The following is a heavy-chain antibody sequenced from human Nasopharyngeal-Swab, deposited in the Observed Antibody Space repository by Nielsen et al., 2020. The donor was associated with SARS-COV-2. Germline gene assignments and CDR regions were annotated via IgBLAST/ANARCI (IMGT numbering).Heavy chain of an antibody. CDR1: GDSISSGSYY. J-gene: IGHJ6*02. Sequence: SETLSLTCTVSGDSISSGSYYWSWIRQPAGKGLEWIGRIYTSGSTNYNPSLKSRVTISVDTSKNQFSLKLSSVTAADTAVYYCARGRVVPAASRSGMDVWGQGTTVTVSS. CDR3: ARGRVVPAASRSGMDV. D-gene: IGHD2-2*01. V-gene: IGHV4-61*02. CDR2: IYTSGST.